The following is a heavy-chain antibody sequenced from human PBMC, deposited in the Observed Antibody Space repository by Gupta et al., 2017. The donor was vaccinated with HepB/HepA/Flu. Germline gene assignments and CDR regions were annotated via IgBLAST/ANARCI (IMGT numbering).Heavy chain of an antibody. CDR2: IYYSGST. CDR1: GGSISSGGYY. Sequence: QVQLQESGPGLVKPSQTLSLTCTVSGGSISSGGYYWSWIRQHPGKGLEWIGYIYYSGSTYYNPSLKSRVTISVDTSKNQFSLKLSSVTAADTAVYYCARVLRVVPAASGAFDIWGQGTMVTVSS. CDR3: ARVLRVVPAASGAFDI. D-gene: IGHD2-2*01. V-gene: IGHV4-31*03. J-gene: IGHJ3*02.